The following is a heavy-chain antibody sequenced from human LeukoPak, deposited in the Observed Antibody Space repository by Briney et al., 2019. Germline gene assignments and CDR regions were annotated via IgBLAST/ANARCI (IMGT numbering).Heavy chain of an antibody. J-gene: IGHJ6*03. CDR1: GYTFTSYD. CDR2: MNPNSGNT. CDR3: ARGRIFGVVRYYYYMDV. Sequence: ASVKVSCKASGYTFTSYDINWLRQATGQGLEWMGWMNPNSGNTGYAQKFQGRVTITRNTSISTAYMELSSLRSEDTAVYYCARGRIFGVVRYYYYMDVWGKGTTVTVSS. D-gene: IGHD3-3*01. V-gene: IGHV1-8*03.